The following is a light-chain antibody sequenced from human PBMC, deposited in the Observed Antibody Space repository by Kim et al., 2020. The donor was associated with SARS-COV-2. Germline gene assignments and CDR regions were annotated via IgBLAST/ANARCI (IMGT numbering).Light chain of an antibody. V-gene: IGLV3-21*04. CDR2: YDS. CDR3: QVWDSSSDHWV. Sequence: PGKTAGLAGREKKIGSESVNWYQEKPGQAPVLVIYYDSDRPSGIPERFSGSNSGNTATLTISRVEAGDEADYYCQVWDSSSDHWVFGGGTQLTVL. J-gene: IGLJ3*02. CDR1: KIGSES.